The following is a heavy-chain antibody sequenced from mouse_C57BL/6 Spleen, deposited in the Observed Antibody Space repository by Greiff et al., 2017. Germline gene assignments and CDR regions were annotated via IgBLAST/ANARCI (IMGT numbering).Heavy chain of an antibody. CDR3: ARLQLRHYYAMDY. CDR2: IDPSDSYT. CDR1: GYTFTSYW. D-gene: IGHD3-2*02. J-gene: IGHJ4*01. Sequence: VQLQQPGAELVRPGTSVKLSCKASGYTFTSYWMHWVKQRPGQGLEWIGVIDPSDSYTNYNQKFKGKATLSVDTSSSTAYMQLSSLTSEDSAVYYCARLQLRHYYAMDYWGQGTSVTVSS. V-gene: IGHV1-59*01.